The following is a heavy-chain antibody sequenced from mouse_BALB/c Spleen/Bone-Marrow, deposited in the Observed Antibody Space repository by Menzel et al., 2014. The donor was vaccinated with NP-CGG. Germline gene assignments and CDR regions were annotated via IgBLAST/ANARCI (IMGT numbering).Heavy chain of an antibody. CDR2: IYPGSSSS. Sequence: LQQSGSELVRPGASVKLSCKASGYTFTSYWMHWVKQRPGQGLEWIGNIYPGSSSSNYDEKFKSKATLTVDTSSSTAYMQLTSLTSEDSAIYYCTRWGLRCIDYWGQGTTLTVSS. D-gene: IGHD2-4*01. V-gene: IGHV1S22*01. CDR1: GYTFTSYW. CDR3: TRWGLRCIDY. J-gene: IGHJ2*01.